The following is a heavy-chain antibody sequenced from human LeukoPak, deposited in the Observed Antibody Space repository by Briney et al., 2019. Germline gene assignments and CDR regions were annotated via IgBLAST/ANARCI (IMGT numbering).Heavy chain of an antibody. Sequence: PGESLKISCKGSGYSFTTYWIGWVRQMPGKGLEWMGIINPGDSDTRYSPSFQGQVTISADKSISTTYLQWTSLKASDTAMYYCARRRVGYSYGEFDYWGRGTLVTVSS. CDR2: INPGDSDT. D-gene: IGHD5-18*01. J-gene: IGHJ4*02. CDR3: ARRRVGYSYGEFDY. CDR1: GYSFTTYW. V-gene: IGHV5-51*01.